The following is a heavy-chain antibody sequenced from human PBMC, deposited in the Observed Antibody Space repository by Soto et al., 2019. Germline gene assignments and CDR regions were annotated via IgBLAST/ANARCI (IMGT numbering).Heavy chain of an antibody. CDR2: INPGTGAT. V-gene: IGHV1-46*01. CDR1: GGTFSSYA. Sequence: ASVKVSCKASGGTFSSYAISWVRQAPGQGLEWVGLINPGTGATTYAQKFQGRATMTSDTSTSTVYMELRSPTSEDTAVYYCARDHIAAADTYALDIWGQGTMVTVSS. D-gene: IGHD6-25*01. CDR3: ARDHIAAADTYALDI. J-gene: IGHJ3*02.